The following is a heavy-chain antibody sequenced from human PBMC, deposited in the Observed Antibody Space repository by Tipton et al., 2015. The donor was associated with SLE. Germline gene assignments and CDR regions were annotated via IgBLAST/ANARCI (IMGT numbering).Heavy chain of an antibody. Sequence: TLSLTCSVSGGSIGNSYCSWIRQPPGKGLEWIGYIYYGGNTDYNPSLKRRVTISVDTSKNQFSLKLSSMTAADTAIYYCARDLAWGLGGFAYWGQGALVTVSS. CDR3: ARDLAWGLGGFAY. J-gene: IGHJ4*02. CDR1: GGSIGNSY. CDR2: IYYGGNT. D-gene: IGHD7-27*01. V-gene: IGHV4-4*08.